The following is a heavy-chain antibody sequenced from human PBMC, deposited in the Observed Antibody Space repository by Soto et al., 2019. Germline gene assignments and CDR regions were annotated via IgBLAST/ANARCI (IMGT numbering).Heavy chain of an antibody. V-gene: IGHV4-31*03. D-gene: IGHD1-26*01. Sequence: SETLTLTCTVSGGSISSGGYYWSWIRQHPGKGLEWIGYIYYSGSTYYNPSLKSRVTISVDTSKNQFSLKLSSVTAADTAVYYCARVGMESYYGGNFAPYMDVWGQGTTVTVSS. CDR2: IYYSGST. CDR3: ARVGMESYYGGNFAPYMDV. J-gene: IGHJ6*02. CDR1: GGSISSGGYY.